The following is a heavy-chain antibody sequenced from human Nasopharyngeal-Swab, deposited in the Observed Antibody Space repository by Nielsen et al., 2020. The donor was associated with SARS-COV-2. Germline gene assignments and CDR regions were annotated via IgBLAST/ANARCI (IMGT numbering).Heavy chain of an antibody. Sequence: GESLKISCAASGFTSSSYEMNWVRQAPGKGLEWVSYISASGTTIYYADSVRGRFTISRDNAKNSLFLQMHSLRAEDTAFYYCATSSSWPPYFDYWGQGTLVTVSS. CDR2: ISASGTTI. CDR3: ATSSSWPPYFDY. J-gene: IGHJ4*02. CDR1: GFTSSSYE. V-gene: IGHV3-48*03. D-gene: IGHD6-13*01.